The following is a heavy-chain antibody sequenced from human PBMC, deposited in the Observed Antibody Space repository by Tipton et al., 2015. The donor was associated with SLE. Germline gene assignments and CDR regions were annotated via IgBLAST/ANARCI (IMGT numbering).Heavy chain of an antibody. D-gene: IGHD3-10*01. CDR2: INHSGST. V-gene: IGHV4-39*07. Sequence: TLSLTCTVSGGSISSGSSYYWGWIRQPPGKGLEWIGEINHSGSTNYSPSLKSRVTVSTDTSKNQFSLKLNSVTAADTAVYYCARLVFGLYLIDHWGQGTLVTVSS. CDR3: ARLVFGLYLIDH. J-gene: IGHJ4*02. CDR1: GGSISSGSSYY.